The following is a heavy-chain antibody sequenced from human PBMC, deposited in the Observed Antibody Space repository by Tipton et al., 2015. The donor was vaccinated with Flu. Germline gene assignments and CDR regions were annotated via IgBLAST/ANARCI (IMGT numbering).Heavy chain of an antibody. CDR2: INHSGST. D-gene: IGHD3-10*01. V-gene: IGHV4-34*01. J-gene: IGHJ5*02. Sequence: LRLSCAVYGGSFSGYCWSWIRQPPGKGLEWIGEINHSGSTNYNPSLKSRVTISVDTSKNQFSLKLSSVTAADTAVYYCARRTKGTMVRGVIVNWFDPWGQGTLVTVSS. CDR3: ARRTKGTMVRGVIVNWFDP. CDR1: GGSFSGYC.